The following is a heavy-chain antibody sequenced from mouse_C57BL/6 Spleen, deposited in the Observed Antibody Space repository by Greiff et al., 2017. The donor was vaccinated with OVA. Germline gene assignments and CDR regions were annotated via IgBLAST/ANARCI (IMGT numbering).Heavy chain of an antibody. Sequence: QVQLQQPGAELVRPGSSVKLSCKASGYTFTSYWMHWVKQRPIQGLEWIGNIDPSDSETHYNQKFKDKATLTVDKSSSTAYRQLSRLTSEDSAVYYCAGEDSSGLFAYWGQGTLVTVSA. D-gene: IGHD3-2*02. CDR3: AGEDSSGLFAY. J-gene: IGHJ3*01. CDR2: IDPSDSET. CDR1: GYTFTSYW. V-gene: IGHV1-52*01.